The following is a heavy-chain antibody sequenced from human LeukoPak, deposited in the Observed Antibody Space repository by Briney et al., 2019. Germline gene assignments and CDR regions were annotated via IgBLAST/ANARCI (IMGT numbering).Heavy chain of an antibody. V-gene: IGHV4-61*02. J-gene: IGHJ4*02. CDR2: IYASGKT. Sequence: SETLSLTCTVSGDSISRGRYYWSWVRQPAGKELEWIGRIYASGKTDYNPYTPSLKSRVAMSLDTSKNQVSLYLTSVTAADTAMYFCARSFSEKFYFESWGQGTLVTVSS. CDR1: GDSISRGRYY. D-gene: IGHD1-26*01. CDR3: ARSFSEKFYFES.